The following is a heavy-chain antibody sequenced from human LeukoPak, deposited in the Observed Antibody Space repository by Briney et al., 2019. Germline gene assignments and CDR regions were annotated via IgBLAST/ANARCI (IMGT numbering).Heavy chain of an antibody. CDR3: AKRGVVIRVILVGFHKEAYYFDS. CDR1: GFSVTTNY. Sequence: GGSLRLSCAASGFSVTTNYMSWVRQAPGKGLEWVALIYTSGSTFYADSVMGRFTISRDNPKNTLYLQMNSLRAEDTAVYFCAKRGVVIRVILVGFHKEAYYFDSWGQGALVTVSS. CDR2: IYTSGST. V-gene: IGHV3-53*01. J-gene: IGHJ4*02. D-gene: IGHD3-22*01.